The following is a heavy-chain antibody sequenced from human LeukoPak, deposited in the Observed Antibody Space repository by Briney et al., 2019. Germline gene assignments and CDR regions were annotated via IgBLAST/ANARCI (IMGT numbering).Heavy chain of an antibody. D-gene: IGHD2-8*01. CDR3: ARNGDY. Sequence: GASLRLSCAASGFTFYSYAMSWVRQAPGKGLEWVSSIGRGGDTTYYADSVKGRFTISRDNSKNTLYLQMNSPRAEDTAVYYCARNGDYWGQGTLVTVSS. V-gene: IGHV3-23*01. J-gene: IGHJ4*02. CDR2: IGRGGDTT. CDR1: GFTFYSYA.